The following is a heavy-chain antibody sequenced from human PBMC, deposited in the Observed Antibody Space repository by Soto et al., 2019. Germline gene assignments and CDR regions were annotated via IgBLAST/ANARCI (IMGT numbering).Heavy chain of an antibody. CDR2: IIPISGAA. CDR1: GGTFSNYV. Sequence: QVQLVQSGAEVKKPGSSVKVSCKASGGTFSNYVVNWVRQAPGQGLEWMGRIIPISGAANYAQKFQGRVTLTADKSTSTAYMEMSSLRYEDTAVYYCARDMTRTVVPYFDFWGQGTLVTVSS. J-gene: IGHJ4*02. CDR3: ARDMTRTVVPYFDF. V-gene: IGHV1-69*06. D-gene: IGHD1-7*01.